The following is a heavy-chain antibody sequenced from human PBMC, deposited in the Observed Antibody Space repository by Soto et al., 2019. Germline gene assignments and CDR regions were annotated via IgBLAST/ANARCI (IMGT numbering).Heavy chain of an antibody. V-gene: IGHV5-51*01. CDR2: INPGDYDT. Sequence: PGESLKISCMGSGYSFTNYYIAWVRQLPGKGLEWMGIINPGDYDTRYNPSFQGQVTMSADKSISTAYLQWGSLQASHTSMCYCGMSSPLTSGYCYCGKDVWRHGTTDTVS. D-gene: IGHD2-8*01. CDR1: GYSFTNYY. CDR3: GMSSPLTSGYCYCGKDV. J-gene: IGHJ6*01.